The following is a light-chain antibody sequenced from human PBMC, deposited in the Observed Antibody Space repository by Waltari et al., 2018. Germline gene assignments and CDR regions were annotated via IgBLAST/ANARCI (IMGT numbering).Light chain of an antibody. Sequence: ETLMTQSPATLPVSPGERVTLSCRASQSVTTNLAWYQQKPGQAPRLLIYRASTRATGVPARFSGSGSGTEFTLTINALQSEDFAVYYCHQYNNWPPNTFGQGTLLEIK. CDR3: HQYNNWPPNT. CDR2: RAS. V-gene: IGKV3-15*01. J-gene: IGKJ2*01. CDR1: QSVTTN.